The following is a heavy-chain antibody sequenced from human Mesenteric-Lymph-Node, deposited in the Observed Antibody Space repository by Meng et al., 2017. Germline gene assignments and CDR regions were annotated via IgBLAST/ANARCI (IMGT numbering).Heavy chain of an antibody. V-gene: IGHV3-23*01. Sequence: GESLKISCAASGFTFSSYAMTWVRQAPGKGLEWVSAISRGSGDTYYADSVKGRFTISRDNSKSTLFLQMSSLTAGDTAIYYCARPTSLYYDWRGYVPPHYWGQGTLVTGSS. J-gene: IGHJ4*02. CDR3: ARPTSLYYDWRGYVPPHY. D-gene: IGHD3-22*01. CDR2: ISRGSGDT. CDR1: GFTFSSYA.